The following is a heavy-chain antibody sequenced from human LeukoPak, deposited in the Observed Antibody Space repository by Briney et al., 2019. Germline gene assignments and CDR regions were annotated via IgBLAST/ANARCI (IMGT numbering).Heavy chain of an antibody. CDR3: AIVGGALRSTSCFQRFDP. D-gene: IGHD2-2*01. V-gene: IGHV3-30*02. CDR2: IRYDGSNK. CDR1: GFTFSSYG. J-gene: IGHJ5*02. Sequence: GGSLRLSCAASGFTFSSYGMHWVRQAPGKGLEWVAFIRYDGSNKYYADSVKGRFTISRDNSKNTLYLQMNSLRVEDTAVYYCAIVGGALRSTSCFQRFDPWGQGTLVTVSS.